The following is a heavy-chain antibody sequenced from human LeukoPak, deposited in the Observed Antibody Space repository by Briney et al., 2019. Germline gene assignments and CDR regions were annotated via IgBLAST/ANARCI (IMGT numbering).Heavy chain of an antibody. CDR1: GFTFSSYG. CDR3: AKSRRAFVVVPAAIGY. J-gene: IGHJ4*02. CDR2: IRYDGSNK. Sequence: GGSLRLSCAASGFTFSSYGMHWVRQAPGKGLEGVAFIRYDGSNKYYADSVKGRFTISRDNSKNTLYLQMNSLRAEDTAVYYCAKSRRAFVVVPAAIGYWGQGTLVTVSS. V-gene: IGHV3-30*02. D-gene: IGHD2-2*02.